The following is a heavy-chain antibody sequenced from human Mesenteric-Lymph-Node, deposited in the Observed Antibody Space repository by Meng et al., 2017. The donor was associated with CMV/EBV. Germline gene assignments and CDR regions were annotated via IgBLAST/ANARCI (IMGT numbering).Heavy chain of an antibody. D-gene: IGHD3-22*01. V-gene: IGHV3-23*01. CDR2: VNGRGGGT. CDR3: VKDGWEYFYDSSGHYAK. CDR1: GFTFTNYV. Sequence: GGSLRLSCSASGFTFTNYVMSWVRLAPGKGLEWVSAVNGRGGGTNYADSVKGRFTISRDDSKNTLYLQMDSLRAEDTATYYCVKDGWEYFYDSSGHYAKWGQGTLVTVSS. J-gene: IGHJ4*02.